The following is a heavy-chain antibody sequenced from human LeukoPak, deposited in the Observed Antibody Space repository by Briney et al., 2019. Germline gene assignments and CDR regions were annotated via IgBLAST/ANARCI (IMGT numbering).Heavy chain of an antibody. D-gene: IGHD6-19*01. CDR3: AKGPYSSVRVPEG. CDR2: IAGDGSST. J-gene: IGHJ4*02. Sequence: PGGSLRLSCAASGFTFSGYAMTWVRQAPGKGLEWVSGIAGDGSSTFYADSVKGRLTISRDNSKNTLYLQMNSLGVEDTAIYYCAKGPYSSVRVPEGRGQGTLVTVSS. V-gene: IGHV3-23*01. CDR1: GFTFSGYA.